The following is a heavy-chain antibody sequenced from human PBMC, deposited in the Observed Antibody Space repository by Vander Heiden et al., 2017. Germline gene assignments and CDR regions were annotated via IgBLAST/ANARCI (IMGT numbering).Heavy chain of an antibody. D-gene: IGHD3-10*01. CDR1: GGAISSYS. V-gene: IGHV4-4*07. Sequence: QVQLQESGPGLVKPSETLSLTCTVSGGAISSYSWSWSRQPAGKGLEWIGRTYTSGSTNYNPSLKSRVTMSVDTSKNQFSLKLSSVTAADTAVYYCARVNPFYYGSGTYYKSNEFDIWGQGTMVTVSS. CDR3: ARVNPFYYGSGTYYKSNEFDI. J-gene: IGHJ3*02. CDR2: TYTSGST.